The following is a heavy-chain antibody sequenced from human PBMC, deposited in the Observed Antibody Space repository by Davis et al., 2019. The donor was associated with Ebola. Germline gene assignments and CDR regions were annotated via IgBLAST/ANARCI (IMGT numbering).Heavy chain of an antibody. J-gene: IGHJ4*02. CDR2: IQPDGSQK. D-gene: IGHD6-6*01. Sequence: PGGSLRLSCAASGFTFRSYWMGWVRQAPGKGLEWVATIQPDGSQKYYVDSVRGRFTISRDNSKNTLYLQMGRLRSDDTAMYYCVRDFFEFSSSSFSDSWGQGTLVTVSS. CDR1: GFTFRSYW. V-gene: IGHV3-7*01. CDR3: VRDFFEFSSSSFSDS.